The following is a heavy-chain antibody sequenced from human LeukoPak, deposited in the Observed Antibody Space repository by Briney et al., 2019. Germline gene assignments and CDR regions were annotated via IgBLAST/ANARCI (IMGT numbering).Heavy chain of an antibody. Sequence: GGSLRLSCAASGFSFSTYSMDWVRQAPNKGLEWVSSINSRSNYIYYADSVKGRFTISRDNAKNSLYLQMNSLRAEDTAVYYCAKSVIVVVPAAIGFDYWGQGTLVTVSS. V-gene: IGHV3-21*04. CDR1: GFSFSTYS. CDR2: INSRSNYI. CDR3: AKSVIVVVPAAIGFDY. D-gene: IGHD2-2*02. J-gene: IGHJ4*02.